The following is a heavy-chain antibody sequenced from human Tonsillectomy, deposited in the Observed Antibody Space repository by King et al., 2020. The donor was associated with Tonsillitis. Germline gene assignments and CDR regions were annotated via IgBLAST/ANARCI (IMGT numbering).Heavy chain of an antibody. CDR1: GFTFSSYG. Sequence: VQLVESGGGVVQPGRSLRLSCSASGFTFSSYGMHWVRQAPGKGLEWVAVIWYVGSNKYYADSVKSRFTISRDNSKNTLYLQMNSLRAEDTAVYYCVRDSYMDVWGKGTTVTVSS. CDR2: IWYVGSNK. V-gene: IGHV3-33*08. CDR3: VRDSYMDV. J-gene: IGHJ6*03.